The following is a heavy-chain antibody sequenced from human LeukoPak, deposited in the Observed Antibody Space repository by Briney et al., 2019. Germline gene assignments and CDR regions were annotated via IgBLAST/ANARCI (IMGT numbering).Heavy chain of an antibody. CDR3: AKDIYSPIRSYGGSYAFDI. CDR2: ISWDGGST. CDR1: GFTFEDYT. V-gene: IGHV3-43*01. D-gene: IGHD1-26*01. J-gene: IGHJ3*02. Sequence: PGGSLRLSCAASGFTFEDYTMHWVRQAPGKGLEWVSLISWDGGSTYYADSVKGRFTISRDNSKNSLYLQMNSLRTEDTALYYCAKDIYSPIRSYGGSYAFDILGQGTMVTVSS.